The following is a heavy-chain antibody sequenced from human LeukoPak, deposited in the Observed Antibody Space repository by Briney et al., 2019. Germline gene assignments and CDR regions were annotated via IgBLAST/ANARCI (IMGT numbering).Heavy chain of an antibody. Sequence: SETLSLTCAVYGGSFSGYYWSWIRQPPGKGLEWIGYIYYSGSTNYKPSLKSRVTISVDTSKNQFSLKLSSVTAADTAVYYCARGGYYGSGNDFRFDPWGQGTLVTVSS. CDR2: IYYSGST. D-gene: IGHD3-10*01. CDR1: GGSFSGYY. CDR3: ARGGYYGSGNDFRFDP. J-gene: IGHJ5*02. V-gene: IGHV4-59*13.